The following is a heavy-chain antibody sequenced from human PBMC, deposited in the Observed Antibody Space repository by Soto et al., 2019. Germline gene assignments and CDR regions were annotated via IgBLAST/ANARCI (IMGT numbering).Heavy chain of an antibody. Sequence: EVQLLESGGGLVQPGGSLRLSCAASGFTFSSYAMSWVRQAPGKGLEWVSAISGSGGRTYYADSVKGRFNISRDNSKNTLYLQMNSLRAEDTAVYYCAKDPGGRISAAGSADYWGQGTLVTVSS. CDR1: GFTFSSYA. J-gene: IGHJ4*02. V-gene: IGHV3-23*01. CDR2: ISGSGGRT. D-gene: IGHD6-13*01. CDR3: AKDPGGRISAAGSADY.